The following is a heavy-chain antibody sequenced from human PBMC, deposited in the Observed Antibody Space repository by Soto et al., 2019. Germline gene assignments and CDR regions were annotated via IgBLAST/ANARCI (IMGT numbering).Heavy chain of an antibody. CDR3: AKRSSSSTFDY. D-gene: IGHD6-6*01. V-gene: IGHV3-23*01. CDR2: ITASGSAT. J-gene: IGHJ4*02. Sequence: PGGSLRLSCAASGFTFRKHAMTWVRQAPGQGLEYVSSITASGSATFYAASVRGRFAISRDNSKNTLYLQMNSLRAEDTAVYYCAKRSSSSTFDYWGQGTLVTVSS. CDR1: GFTFRKHA.